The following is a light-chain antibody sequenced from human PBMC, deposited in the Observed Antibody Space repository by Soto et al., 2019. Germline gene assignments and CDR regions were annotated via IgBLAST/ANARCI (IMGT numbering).Light chain of an antibody. V-gene: IGKV3-11*01. Sequence: EIVLTQSPATLSLSPGERATLSCRASQSVSSYLAWYQQKPGQAPRLLIYDASNSATGIPARFSGSGSGTDFTLTTITLAPEDFSVYYWQQRSNWPRWTFGQCTKEEIK. CDR3: QQRSNWPRWT. CDR1: QSVSSY. J-gene: IGKJ1*01. CDR2: DAS.